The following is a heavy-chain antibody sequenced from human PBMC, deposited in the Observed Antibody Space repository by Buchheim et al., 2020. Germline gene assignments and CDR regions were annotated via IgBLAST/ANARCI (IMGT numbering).Heavy chain of an antibody. V-gene: IGHV3-33*01. J-gene: IGHJ4*02. Sequence: QVQLVESGGGVVQPGRSLRLSCAASGFTFSSYGTHWVRHAPGQGLEWVAFIWYDGSNKYYADSVKGLFTISRYNSKNTLSLQMNRLRAEDTAVYYCAREYSSWLSFDYWGQGTL. D-gene: IGHD6-13*01. CDR1: GFTFSSYG. CDR2: IWYDGSNK. CDR3: AREYSSWLSFDY.